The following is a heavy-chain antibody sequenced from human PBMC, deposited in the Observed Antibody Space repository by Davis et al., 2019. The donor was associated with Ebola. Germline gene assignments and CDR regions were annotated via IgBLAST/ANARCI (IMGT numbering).Heavy chain of an antibody. CDR1: DESFSGYS. D-gene: IGHD3-3*01. CDR3: ARKGLRFLRREPSFMNWFDP. J-gene: IGHJ5*02. CDR2: ISHSGST. Sequence: GSLRLSCAVYDESFSGYSWSWLRQPPGKGLEWIGEISHSGSTHYSPSLKSRVTILTDTSKNQISLQLNSVTAAHTAVYYCARKGLRFLRREPSFMNWFDPWGQGTLVTVSS. V-gene: IGHV4-34*01.